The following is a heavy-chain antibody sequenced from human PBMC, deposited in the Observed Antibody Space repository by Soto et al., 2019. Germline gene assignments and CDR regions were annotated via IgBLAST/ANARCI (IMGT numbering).Heavy chain of an antibody. CDR2: VGPYNGNT. V-gene: IGHV1-18*04. CDR1: GYTFTNYG. Sequence: QVQLVQSGAEVKKPGASVRVSCKASGYTFTNYGISWVRQAPGQGLEWMGWVGPYNGNTDHAQNFQGRVTMTTDTSTDPRYIGLGNLRSDGQALYFCAECYCSLGKCYTCWPFGLLGPCTLGTGSP. J-gene: IGHJ2*01. D-gene: IGHD2-15*01. CDR3: AECYCSLGKCYTCWPFGL.